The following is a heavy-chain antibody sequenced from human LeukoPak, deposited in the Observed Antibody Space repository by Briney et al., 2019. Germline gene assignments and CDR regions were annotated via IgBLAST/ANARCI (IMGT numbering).Heavy chain of an antibody. CDR3: ASNYYDSSGYSLY. CDR2: VIPILGIA. CDR1: GYTFTSYG. V-gene: IGHV1-69*04. Sequence: SVKVSCKASGYTFTSYGISWVRQAPGQGLEWMGRVIPILGIANYAQKFQGRVTITADKSTSTAYMELSSLRSEDTAVYYCASNYYDSSGYSLYWGQGTLVTVSS. D-gene: IGHD3-22*01. J-gene: IGHJ4*02.